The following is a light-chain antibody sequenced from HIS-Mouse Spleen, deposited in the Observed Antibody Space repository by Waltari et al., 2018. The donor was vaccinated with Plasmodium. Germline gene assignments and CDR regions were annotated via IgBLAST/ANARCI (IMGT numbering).Light chain of an antibody. CDR1: QSVSSY. CDR2: DAS. V-gene: IGKV3-11*01. J-gene: IGKJ4*01. CDR3: QQYYSYPLT. Sequence: EIVLTQSPATLSLSPGERATLPCRASQSVSSYLAWYQQKPGQAPRLLIYDASNRATGIPARFSGSGSGTDFTLTISCLQSEDFATYYCQQYYSYPLTFGGGTKVEIK.